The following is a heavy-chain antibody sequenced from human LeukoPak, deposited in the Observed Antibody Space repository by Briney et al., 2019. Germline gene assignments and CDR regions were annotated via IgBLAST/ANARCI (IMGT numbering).Heavy chain of an antibody. J-gene: IGHJ4*02. CDR2: INAGNGNT. CDR3: ARDLTMVRGAAGY. Sequence: ASVNVSCTASGYTLTSYAMHWVRQAPGQRLEWMGWINAGNGNTKYSQKFQGRVTITRDTSASTAYMELSSLRSEDTAVYYCARDLTMVRGAAGYWGQGTLVTVSS. V-gene: IGHV1-3*01. CDR1: GYTLTSYA. D-gene: IGHD3-10*01.